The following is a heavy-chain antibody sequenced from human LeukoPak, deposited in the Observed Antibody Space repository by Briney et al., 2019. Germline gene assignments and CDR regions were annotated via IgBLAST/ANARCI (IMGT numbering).Heavy chain of an antibody. D-gene: IGHD3-10*01. Sequence: SQTLSLTCTVSGGSISSGDYYWSWIRQPPGKGLEWIGYIYYSGSTYYNPSLKTRITISLDTSMNHFSLKLSSVTAADTAVYYCARVQKTNSGSGTSIFDYWGQGTLVTVSS. CDR3: ARVQKTNSGSGTSIFDY. CDR1: GGSISSGDYY. CDR2: IYYSGST. V-gene: IGHV4-30-4*01. J-gene: IGHJ4*02.